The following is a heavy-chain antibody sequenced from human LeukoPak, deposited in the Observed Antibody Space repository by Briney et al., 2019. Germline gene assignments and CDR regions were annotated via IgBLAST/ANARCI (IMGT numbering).Heavy chain of an antibody. CDR3: ARLAALRGFYYYMDV. J-gene: IGHJ6*03. Sequence: ASVKVSCKASGYTFTSYYMHWVRQAPGQGLEWMGIINPSGGSTSYAQKFQGRVTMTRDTSTSTVYMELSSLRSEDTAMYYCARLAALRGFYYYMDVWGKGTTVTVSS. D-gene: IGHD6-6*01. V-gene: IGHV1-46*01. CDR2: INPSGGST. CDR1: GYTFTSYY.